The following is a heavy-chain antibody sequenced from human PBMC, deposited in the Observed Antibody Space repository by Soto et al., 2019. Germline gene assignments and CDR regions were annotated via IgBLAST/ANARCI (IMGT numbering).Heavy chain of an antibody. D-gene: IGHD1-26*01. V-gene: IGHV1-3*01. CDR2: INGGNGNT. J-gene: IGHJ4*02. CDR1: GYTFTTYA. CDR3: ARARYSGTYNLYLDY. Sequence: GASVKVSCKASGYTFTTYAMHWVRQAPGQGLEWMGWINGGNGNTEYPQKFQARVTITRDTSASTVYMELSSLRSEDTAVYFCARARYSGTYNLYLDYWGQGTQVTVSS.